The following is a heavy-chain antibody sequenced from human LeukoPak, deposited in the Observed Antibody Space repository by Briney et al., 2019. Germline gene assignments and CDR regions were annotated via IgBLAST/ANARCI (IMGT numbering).Heavy chain of an antibody. CDR2: ISANSGTT. Sequence: GGSLRLSCTASGFAFSVYAMSWLRQPPGKGLEWVSTISANSGTTTYAASVRGRFTISRDNSKSTLYLQLNTLRADDTATYYCAKPISGGLAVTADWFHPWGQGTLVVVSS. J-gene: IGHJ5*01. CDR3: AKPISGGLAVTADWFHP. D-gene: IGHD6-19*01. V-gene: IGHV3-23*01. CDR1: GFAFSVYA.